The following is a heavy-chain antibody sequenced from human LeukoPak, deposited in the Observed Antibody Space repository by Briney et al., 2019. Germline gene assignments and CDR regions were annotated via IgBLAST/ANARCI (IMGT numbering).Heavy chain of an antibody. CDR3: ARAGDGYNSAFDI. CDR2: IWYDGSNK. D-gene: IGHD5-24*01. V-gene: IGHV3-33*01. J-gene: IGHJ3*02. CDR1: GFTFSNYG. Sequence: GGSLRLSCAASGFTFSNYGMHWVRQAPGKGLEWVAVIWYDGSNKHYADSVKGRFTISRDNSKNTLYLEMNSLRAEDMAVYYCARAGDGYNSAFDIWGQGTMVTVSS.